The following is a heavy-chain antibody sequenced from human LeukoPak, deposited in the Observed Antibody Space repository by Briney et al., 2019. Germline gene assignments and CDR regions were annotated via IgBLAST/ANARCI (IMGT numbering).Heavy chain of an antibody. CDR3: TRAYCSSTSCYYDFDY. Sequence: SGGSLRLSCTASGFTFGDYAMSWVRQAPGKGLEWVGFIRSKAYGGTTEYAASVKGRFTISRDDSKSIAYLQMNSLKTEDTAVYYCTRAYCSSTSCYYDFDYWGQGTLVTVSS. D-gene: IGHD2-2*01. J-gene: IGHJ4*02. CDR2: IRSKAYGGTT. V-gene: IGHV3-49*04. CDR1: GFTFGDYA.